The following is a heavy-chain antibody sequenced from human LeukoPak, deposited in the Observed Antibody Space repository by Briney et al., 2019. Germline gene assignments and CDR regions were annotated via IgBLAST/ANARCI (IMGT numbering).Heavy chain of an antibody. D-gene: IGHD1-1*01. CDR1: GFTLSSYA. V-gene: IGHV3-23*01. CDR2: ISGGGAGT. J-gene: IGHJ4*02. CDR3: AKDFVRYNIQFDY. Sequence: GGSLRLSCAASGFTLSSYAMTWVRQAPGKGLEWVSSISGGGAGTYYADSVRGRFTISRDNSKNTLYLQMNSLRAEDTALYYCAKDFVRYNIQFDYWGQGALVTVSS.